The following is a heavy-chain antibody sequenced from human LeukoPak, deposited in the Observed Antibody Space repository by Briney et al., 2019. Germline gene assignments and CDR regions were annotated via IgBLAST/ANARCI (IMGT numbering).Heavy chain of an antibody. J-gene: IGHJ4*02. CDR2: IYYSGST. CDR1: GGSISRSRDY. D-gene: IGHD3-16*01. Sequence: SETLSLTCTVSGGSISRSRDYWGWIRQPPGKGLEWIGSIYYSGSTYYNPSLKSRVTMSVDTSKNQFSLKLSSVTAADTAVYYCARDSSPTYDYVWGSYYFDYWGQGTLVTVSS. V-gene: IGHV4-39*07. CDR3: ARDSSPTYDYVWGSYYFDY.